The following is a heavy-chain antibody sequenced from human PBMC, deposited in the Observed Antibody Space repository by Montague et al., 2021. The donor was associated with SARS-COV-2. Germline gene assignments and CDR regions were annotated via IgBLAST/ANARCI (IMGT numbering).Heavy chain of an antibody. J-gene: IGHJ6*02. Sequence: CAISGDSVSSNSAAWNWIRQSPSRGLEWLGRTYYRSKWYNDYAVSVKSRITNNPDTTKNEFSLQLNSVTPEDTAVSYCARDTRIQLWFDRDYYYGMDVWGQGTTVTVSS. V-gene: IGHV6-1*01. CDR2: TYYRSKWYN. D-gene: IGHD5-18*01. CDR3: ARDTRIQLWFDRDYYYGMDV. CDR1: GDSVSSNSAA.